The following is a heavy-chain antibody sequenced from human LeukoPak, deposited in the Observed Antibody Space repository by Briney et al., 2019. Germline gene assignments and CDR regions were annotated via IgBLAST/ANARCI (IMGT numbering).Heavy chain of an antibody. J-gene: IGHJ4*02. CDR2: IYYSGST. CDR1: GGSISSYY. D-gene: IGHD3-22*01. CDR3: AREGGGYDSSGSFDY. Sequence: SETLSLTCTVSGGSISSYYWSWIRRPPGKGLEWIGYIYYSGSTNYNPSLKSRVTISVDTSKNQFSLKLSSVTAADTAVYYCAREGGGYDSSGSFDYWGQGTLVTVSS. V-gene: IGHV4-59*01.